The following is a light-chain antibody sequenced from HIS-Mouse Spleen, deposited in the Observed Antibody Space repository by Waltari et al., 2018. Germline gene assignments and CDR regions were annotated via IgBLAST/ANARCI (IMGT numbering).Light chain of an antibody. V-gene: IGLV3-9*01. J-gene: IGLJ2*01. CDR2: RDS. Sequence: SYELTQPLSVSVALGQTARITCGGNNIGSKNVPWYQQKPGQAPVLVIYRDSNRPSGSPVRFSGSNSGNTATLTISRAQAGDEADYYCQVWDSSTVVFGGGTKLTVL. CDR1: NIGSKN. CDR3: QVWDSSTVV.